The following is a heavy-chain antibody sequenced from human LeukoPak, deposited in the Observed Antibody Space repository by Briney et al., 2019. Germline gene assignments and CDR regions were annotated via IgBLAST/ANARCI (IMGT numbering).Heavy chain of an antibody. J-gene: IGHJ6*02. D-gene: IGHD1-1*01. CDR1: GGSISSGDYY. CDR3: ARDRIPTTYFYGMDV. Sequence: KTSETLSLTCTVSGGSISSGDYYWSWIRQPPGKGLEWIGYIYYSGSTYYNPSLKSRVTISVDTSNNQFSLKLSSVTAADTAVYYCARDRIPTTYFYGMDVWGQGTTVTVSS. CDR2: IYYSGST. V-gene: IGHV4-30-4*01.